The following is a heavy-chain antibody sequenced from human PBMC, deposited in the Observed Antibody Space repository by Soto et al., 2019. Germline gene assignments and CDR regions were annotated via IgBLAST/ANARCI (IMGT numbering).Heavy chain of an antibody. CDR2: IYYSGST. V-gene: IGHV4-39*01. CDR1: GGSTSSSGHY. CDR3: ARQPANSATSFYGTDV. Sequence: SETLSLTCTVSGGSTSSSGHYWGWIRQPPGKGLEWIGNIYYSGSTYYNPSLKSRVTMSVDTSKSQISLKLSSVTAADTAVYYCARQPANSATSFYGTDVWGQGTTVTVSS. J-gene: IGHJ6*02. D-gene: IGHD1-26*01.